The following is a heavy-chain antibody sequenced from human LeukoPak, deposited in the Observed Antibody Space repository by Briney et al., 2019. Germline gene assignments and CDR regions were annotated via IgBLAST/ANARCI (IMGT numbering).Heavy chain of an antibody. Sequence: PGGSLRLSCAASGFTFSSYEMNWVRQAPGKGLEWVSYISSTSNTIYYTESVKGRFTISRDNAKNSLYLQMNSLRAEDTALYYCASRFDYWGQGTLVTVSS. CDR1: GFTFSSYE. V-gene: IGHV3-48*03. J-gene: IGHJ4*02. CDR2: ISSTSNTI. CDR3: ASRFDY.